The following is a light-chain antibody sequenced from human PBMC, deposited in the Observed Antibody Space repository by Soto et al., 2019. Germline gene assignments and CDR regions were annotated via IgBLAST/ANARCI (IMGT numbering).Light chain of an antibody. Sequence: IQLTQSPSSLSASVGDRVTITCRASQGIGSYLAWYQQIPEKAPKLLIYAASTLQSGVPSRFNGSGSGTDFTLTISSLQPEEFATYVYQQLNSYLLTFGGGTKVEIK. J-gene: IGKJ4*01. CDR1: QGIGSY. CDR2: AAS. CDR3: QQLNSYLLT. V-gene: IGKV1-9*01.